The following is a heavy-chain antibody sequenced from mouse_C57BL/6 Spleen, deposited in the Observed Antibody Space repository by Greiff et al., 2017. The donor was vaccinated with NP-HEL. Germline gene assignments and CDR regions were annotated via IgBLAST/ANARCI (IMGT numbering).Heavy chain of an antibody. D-gene: IGHD1-1*01. CDR1: GFNIKDDY. J-gene: IGHJ3*01. Sequence: EVQLQQSGAELVRPGASVKLSCTASGFNIKDDYMHWVKQRPEQGLEWIGWIDPENGDTEYASKFQGKATITADTSSNTAYLQLSSLTSEDTAVYYCTTDYYGSSYDFAYWGQGTLVTVSA. CDR3: TTDYYGSSYDFAY. V-gene: IGHV14-4*01. CDR2: IDPENGDT.